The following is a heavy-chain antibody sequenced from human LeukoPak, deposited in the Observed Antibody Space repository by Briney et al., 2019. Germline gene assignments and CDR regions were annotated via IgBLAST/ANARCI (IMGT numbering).Heavy chain of an antibody. CDR1: SDSISSYY. CDR2: ISYSGNS. D-gene: IGHD3-10*01. Sequence: PSETLSLTCTVSSDSISSYYWSWIRQPPGKGLEWIGYISYSGNSNYNPSLKSRVTMSVDTSKNQFSLKVSSVTAADTAVYYCARGRGELRRAFYFDHWGQGTLVTVSS. CDR3: ARGRGELRRAFYFDH. J-gene: IGHJ4*02. V-gene: IGHV4-59*01.